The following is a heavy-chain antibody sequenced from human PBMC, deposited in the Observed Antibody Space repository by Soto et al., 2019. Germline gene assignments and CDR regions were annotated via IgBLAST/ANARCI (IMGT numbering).Heavy chain of an antibody. Sequence: ANGPCKASGYSFSGDYIRWLRQAPGQENEWMGWINPNSGGTNYAQKFQGWVTMTRDTSISTAYMELSRLRSDDTAVYYCARGTPAYYDILTGFNWFDPWGQGTLVTVSS. CDR1: GYSFSGDY. D-gene: IGHD3-9*01. CDR2: INPNSGGT. J-gene: IGHJ5*02. CDR3: ARGTPAYYDILTGFNWFDP. V-gene: IGHV1-2*04.